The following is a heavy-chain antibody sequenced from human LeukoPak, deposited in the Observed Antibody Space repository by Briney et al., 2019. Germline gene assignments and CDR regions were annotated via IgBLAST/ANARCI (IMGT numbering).Heavy chain of an antibody. CDR3: ARHRRASIDFDP. Sequence: PSDALSLTCTVSGGSINTDTYYWGWLRPSPGTGLEWIASIYYSGTTRYNSALKRRVTISIDTTKNQFSLKVRSVTAADTAVYYCARHRRASIDFDPWGQGTLVAVSS. D-gene: IGHD2-2*02. CDR2: IYYSGTT. CDR1: GGSINTDTYY. J-gene: IGHJ5*02. V-gene: IGHV4-39*01.